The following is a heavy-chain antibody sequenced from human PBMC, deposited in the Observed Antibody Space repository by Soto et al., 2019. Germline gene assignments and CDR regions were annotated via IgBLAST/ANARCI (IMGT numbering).Heavy chain of an antibody. J-gene: IGHJ6*02. Sequence: SETLSLTCAVYGGSFSGYYWSWIRQPPGKGLEWIGEINHSGSTNYNPSLKSRVTISVDTSKNQFSLKLSSVTAADTAVYYCARAGTTPRGKDVWGQGTTVTVSS. CDR2: INHSGST. V-gene: IGHV4-34*01. D-gene: IGHD1-7*01. CDR1: GGSFSGYY. CDR3: ARAGTTPRGKDV.